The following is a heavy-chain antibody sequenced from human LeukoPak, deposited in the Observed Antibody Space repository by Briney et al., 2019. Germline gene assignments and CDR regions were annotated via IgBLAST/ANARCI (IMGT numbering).Heavy chain of an antibody. J-gene: IGHJ4*02. D-gene: IGHD1-20*01. CDR1: GGSISSSSYY. Sequence: PSETLSLTXTVSGGSISSSSYYWGWIRQPPGKGLVWIGSIYYSGSTYYNPSLKSRVTISVDTSKNQFSLKLSSVTAADTAVYYCARIGYNWNDGASFDYWGQGTLVTVSS. CDR3: ARIGYNWNDGASFDY. CDR2: IYYSGST. V-gene: IGHV4-39*01.